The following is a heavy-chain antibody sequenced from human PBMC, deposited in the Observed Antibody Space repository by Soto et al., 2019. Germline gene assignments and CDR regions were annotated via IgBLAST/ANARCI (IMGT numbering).Heavy chain of an antibody. Sequence: PSETLSLTWTVAGGSISSSTDYWGWMRQPPGEGLEWIASFFIGGNTYYNPSLKSRVTISVDTSKNHFSLKLCSVPAPYTFFYFCARRHGIDIAPYSWGQGLLVP. CDR2: FFIGGNT. CDR3: ARRHGIDIAPYS. J-gene: IGHJ4*02. V-gene: IGHV4-39*01. D-gene: IGHD3-9*01. CDR1: GGSISSSTDY.